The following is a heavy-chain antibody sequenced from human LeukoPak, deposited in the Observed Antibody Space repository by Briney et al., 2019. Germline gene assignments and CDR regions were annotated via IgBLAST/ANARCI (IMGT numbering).Heavy chain of an antibody. V-gene: IGHV1-2*02. D-gene: IGHD5-18*01. CDR2: IDPNSGDT. CDR3: ARDLVDTAMWEFDY. CDR1: GYTFTGYI. Sequence: ASVKVSCKASGYTFTGYIMHWVRQAPGQGLEWMGWIDPNSGDTKYTQKVQGRVTLTRDTSISTAYMELNRLRSDDTAVYYCARDLVDTAMWEFDYWGQGTLVTVSS. J-gene: IGHJ4*02.